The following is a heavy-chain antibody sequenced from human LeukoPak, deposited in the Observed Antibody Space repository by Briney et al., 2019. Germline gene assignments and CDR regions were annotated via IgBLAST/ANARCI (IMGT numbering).Heavy chain of an antibody. J-gene: IGHJ2*01. CDR2: INPNSGGT. CDR3: ATPRGADWYFDL. CDR1: GYTFTGYY. D-gene: IGHD3-10*01. V-gene: IGHV1-2*06. Sequence: ASVKVSCKASGYTFTGYYMHWVRQAPGQGLEWMGRINPNSGGTNYAQKFQGRVTMTRDTSISTAYMELSRPRSDDTAVYYCATPRGADWYFDLWGRGTLVTVSS.